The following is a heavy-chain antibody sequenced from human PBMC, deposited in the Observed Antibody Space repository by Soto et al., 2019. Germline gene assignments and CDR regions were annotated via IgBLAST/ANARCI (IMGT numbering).Heavy chain of an antibody. J-gene: IGHJ3*02. CDR1: GYSFTTYW. CDR2: IFPDDSDT. D-gene: IGHD5-18*01. V-gene: IGHV5-51*01. CDR3: ARRSRDGYSLGAFDI. Sequence: PGESLKISCTASGYSFTTYWIAWVRQMPGKGLEWMGIIFPDDSDTGYSPSFQGQVTISADKSISTAYLQWSSLKASDTAMFYCARRSRDGYSLGAFDIWGQGTMVTVSS.